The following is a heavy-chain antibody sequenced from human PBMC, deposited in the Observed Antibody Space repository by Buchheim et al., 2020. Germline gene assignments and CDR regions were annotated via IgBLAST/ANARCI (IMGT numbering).Heavy chain of an antibody. V-gene: IGHV4-34*01. CDR2: INHSGST. J-gene: IGHJ6*02. CDR3: ARVVTWIQLWSDYYYYYGMDV. Sequence: QVQLQQWGAGLLKPSETLSLTCAVYGGSFSGYYWSWIRQPPGKGLEWIGEINHSGSTNSNPSLKSRVTISVDTSKNQLSLKLSSVTAAATAVYYCARVVTWIQLWSDYYYYYGMDVGGQGTT. CDR1: GGSFSGYY. D-gene: IGHD5-18*01.